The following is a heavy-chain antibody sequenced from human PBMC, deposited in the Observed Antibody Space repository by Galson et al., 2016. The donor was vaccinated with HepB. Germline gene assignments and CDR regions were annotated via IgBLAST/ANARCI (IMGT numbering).Heavy chain of an antibody. J-gene: IGHJ6*02. Sequence: SLRLSCAASGFTFSSYAMHWVRQAPGKGLEWVAVISYDGSNKYYADSVKGRFTISRDNSKNTLYLQMNSLRAEDTAVYYCARSDYGAGGMDVRGQGTTVTVSS. V-gene: IGHV3-30*04. CDR1: GFTFSSYA. D-gene: IGHD4/OR15-4a*01. CDR3: ARSDYGAGGMDV. CDR2: ISYDGSNK.